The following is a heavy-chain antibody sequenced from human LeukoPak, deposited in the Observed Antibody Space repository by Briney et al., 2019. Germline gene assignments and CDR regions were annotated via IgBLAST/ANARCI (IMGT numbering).Heavy chain of an antibody. CDR2: INHSVST. Sequence: PSETLSLTCAVYGGSFSGYYWSWIRQPPGKGREWIGEINHSVSTNYNPSLKSRVTISVDTSTNQCSLRLSSVTAADTAVYYCARALPVFNSRRGGIDYWGQGTLVTVSS. V-gene: IGHV4-34*01. CDR3: ARALPVFNSRRGGIDY. CDR1: GGSFSGYY. D-gene: IGHD3-10*01. J-gene: IGHJ4*02.